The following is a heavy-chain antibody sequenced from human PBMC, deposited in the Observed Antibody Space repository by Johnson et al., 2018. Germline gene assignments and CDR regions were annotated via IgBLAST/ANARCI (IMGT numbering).Heavy chain of an antibody. V-gene: IGHV3-30*18. CDR1: GFTFSSYG. D-gene: IGHD4-11*01. CDR2: ISYDGSNK. J-gene: IGHJ6*03. CDR3: AKSCDYSHLYYYMDV. Sequence: QVQLVESGGGLVQSGRSLRLSCAASGFTFSSYGMHWVRQAPGKGLEWVAVISYDGSNKYSADSVKGRFTISRDNSKNTLYLQMNSLRAEDTAVYYCAKSCDYSHLYYYMDVWGKGTTVTVSS.